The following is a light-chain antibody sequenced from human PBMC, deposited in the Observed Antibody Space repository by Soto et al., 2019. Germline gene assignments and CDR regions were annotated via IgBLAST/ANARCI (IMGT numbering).Light chain of an antibody. CDR2: DVN. CDR3: NSYTSSSTYV. CDR1: SSDVGGFNY. Sequence: QSALTQPASVSGSPGQSITISCTGTSSDVGGFNYVSWYQQHPGTAPKLMIYDVNNRPSGVSYLSSGSKSGNTASLTISGLQAEDEADYYCNSYTSSSTYVFGTGTKLTVL. J-gene: IGLJ1*01. V-gene: IGLV2-14*03.